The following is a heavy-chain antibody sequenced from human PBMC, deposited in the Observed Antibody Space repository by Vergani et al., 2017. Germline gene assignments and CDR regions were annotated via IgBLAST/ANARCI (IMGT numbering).Heavy chain of an antibody. D-gene: IGHD2-8*02. CDR1: GFTFGDHG. Sequence: QVQLVESGGGVVQPGRSLRLSCAASGFTFGDHGIHWVRRAPGKGLEWVALISYDGTNKYYTNSVRGRFTISRDNSKSTLFLKMNSLRVEDMAVYYCARDRGDWRYSRYFYNYYMDVWGKGTTVTVSS. CDR2: ISYDGTNK. CDR3: ARDRGDWRYSRYFYNYYMDV. V-gene: IGHV3-30-3*01. J-gene: IGHJ6*03.